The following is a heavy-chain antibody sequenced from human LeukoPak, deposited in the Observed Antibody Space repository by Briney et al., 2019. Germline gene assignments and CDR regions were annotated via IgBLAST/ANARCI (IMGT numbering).Heavy chain of an antibody. Sequence: SETLSLTCTVSGGSISNYYWSWIRQPPGKGLEWIGYLYYSGDTNYNPSLKSRVTISVDTSKNQFSLSLSSVAAADTAVYYCASSHPLGSNNDYYTPFDYWGQGTRVTVSS. CDR1: GGSISNYY. V-gene: IGHV4-59*01. D-gene: IGHD3-3*01. CDR3: ASSHPLGSNNDYYTPFDY. J-gene: IGHJ4*02. CDR2: LYYSGDT.